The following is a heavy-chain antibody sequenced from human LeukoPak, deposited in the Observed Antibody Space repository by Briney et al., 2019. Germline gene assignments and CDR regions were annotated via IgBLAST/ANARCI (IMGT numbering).Heavy chain of an antibody. CDR1: GGTFSSYA. CDR3: ARRGIRFDSSGWYDY. V-gene: IGHV1-69*05. CDR2: IIPIFGRA. D-gene: IGHD6-19*01. Sequence: GASVKVSCKASGGTFSSYAISGVRQAPGQGREWMGGIIPIFGRANLAQKFQGRVTITTDESTSPAYMELSSLRSEDTAVYYCARRGIRFDSSGWYDYWGQGTLVTVSS. J-gene: IGHJ4*02.